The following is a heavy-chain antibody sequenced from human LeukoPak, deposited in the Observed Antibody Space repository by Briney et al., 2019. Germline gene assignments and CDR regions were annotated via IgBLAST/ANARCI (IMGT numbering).Heavy chain of an antibody. Sequence: SQTLSLTCAISEDSVSSNSSTWNWIRQSPSRGLEWLGRTYYRSKWYNDYAVSVKSRITINSDTSKNQFSLQLNSVTPEDTAVYYCARWVGSSGRFDYWDQGTLVTVSS. CDR2: TYYRSKWYN. CDR3: ARWVGSSGRFDY. J-gene: IGHJ4*02. CDR1: EDSVSSNSST. D-gene: IGHD3-22*01. V-gene: IGHV6-1*01.